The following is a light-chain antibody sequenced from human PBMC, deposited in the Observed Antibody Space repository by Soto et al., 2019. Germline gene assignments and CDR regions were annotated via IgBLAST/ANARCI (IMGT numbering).Light chain of an antibody. CDR1: QSVSSN. J-gene: IGKJ1*01. CDR2: GAS. V-gene: IGKV3-15*01. Sequence: EIVMTQSPATLSVSPGERATLSCRASQSVSSNLAWYQQKPGQAPRLLIYGASTRATGIPARFSGSGSGTAFTLTISSLQSEDFAVYCCQQYNNWPLWTFCQGTKVEIK. CDR3: QQYNNWPLWT.